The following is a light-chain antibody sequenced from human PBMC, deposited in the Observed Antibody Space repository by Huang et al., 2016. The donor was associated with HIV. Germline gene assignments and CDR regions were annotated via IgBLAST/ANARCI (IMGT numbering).Light chain of an antibody. CDR2: WAS. V-gene: IGKV4-1*01. J-gene: IGKJ1*01. Sequence: DIVMTQSPDSLAVSLGERAAINCKSSQSVLYRSNNKNYLAWYQQKPGQPPKLLIYWASTRESGVPDRCSGNESGTDFTLTISSLQAEDVAVYYCQQYYSTPRSFGQGTKVEIK. CDR1: QSVLYRSNNKNY. CDR3: QQYYSTPRS.